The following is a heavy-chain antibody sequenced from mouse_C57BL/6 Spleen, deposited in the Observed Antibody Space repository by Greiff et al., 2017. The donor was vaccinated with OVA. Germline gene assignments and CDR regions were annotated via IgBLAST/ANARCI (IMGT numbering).Heavy chain of an antibody. J-gene: IGHJ4*01. Sequence: QVQLQQPGAELVKPGASVKVSCKASGYTFTSYWMHWVKQRPGQGLEWIGRIHPSDSDTNYNQKFKGKATLTVDKSSSTAYMQFSSLTSEDSAVYYCATTAQATYAMDYWGQGTSVTVSS. CDR3: ATTAQATYAMDY. V-gene: IGHV1-74*01. CDR1: GYTFTSYW. D-gene: IGHD3-2*02. CDR2: IHPSDSDT.